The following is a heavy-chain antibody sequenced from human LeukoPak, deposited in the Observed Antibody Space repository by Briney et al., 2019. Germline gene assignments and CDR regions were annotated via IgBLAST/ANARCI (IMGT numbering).Heavy chain of an antibody. Sequence: PGGSLRLSCAASGFTFSSYSMNWVRQAPGKGLEWVSSISSSSSYIYYADSVKGRFTISRDNAKNSLYLQMNSLRAEDTAVYYCARARSSWEPFDYWGQGTLATVSS. J-gene: IGHJ4*02. V-gene: IGHV3-21*01. D-gene: IGHD6-13*01. CDR2: ISSSSSYI. CDR1: GFTFSSYS. CDR3: ARARSSWEPFDY.